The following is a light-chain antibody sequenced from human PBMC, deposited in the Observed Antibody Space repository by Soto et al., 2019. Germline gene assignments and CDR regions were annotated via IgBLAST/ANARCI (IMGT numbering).Light chain of an antibody. Sequence: EIVLTQSPATLSLSPGERATLSCRASQSVSSYLAWYQHKPGQAPMLLIYDASNRAAGIPARFSGSGSGTDFTVTISRLEPEDFAVYYCQQPSNWPLTFGQGTKVEIK. V-gene: IGKV3-11*01. J-gene: IGKJ1*01. CDR1: QSVSSY. CDR2: DAS. CDR3: QQPSNWPLT.